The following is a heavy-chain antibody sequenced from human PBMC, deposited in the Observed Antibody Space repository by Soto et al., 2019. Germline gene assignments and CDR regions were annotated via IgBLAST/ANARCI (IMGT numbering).Heavy chain of an antibody. CDR1: GGSISSGTKY. V-gene: IGHV4-39*01. CDR2: IYDSGSA. CDR3: ARHEAGWSLDS. Sequence: KPSETLSLTCTVSGGSISSGTKYWAWLRQRPGMGRVWIANIYDSGSAFSNPSSKSRVTISLDTNKNQFSLRLRSVTAADTAVYYCARHEAGWSLDSWGQGTLVTVSS. D-gene: IGHD2-8*01. J-gene: IGHJ4*02.